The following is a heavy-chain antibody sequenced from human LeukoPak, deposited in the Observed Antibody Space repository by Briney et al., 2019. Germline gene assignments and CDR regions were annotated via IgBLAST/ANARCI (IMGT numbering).Heavy chain of an antibody. CDR1: GFTFDDYA. D-gene: IGHD6-19*01. V-gene: IGHV3-43*02. Sequence: GGSLRPSCAASGFTFDDYAMHWVRQAPGKGLEWVSLISGDVGSTYYAASVKGRFTISRDNSKNSLYLQMKSLRTEDTALYYCAQSYEAVAGNFDYWGQGTLVTVSS. J-gene: IGHJ4*02. CDR3: AQSYEAVAGNFDY. CDR2: ISGDVGST.